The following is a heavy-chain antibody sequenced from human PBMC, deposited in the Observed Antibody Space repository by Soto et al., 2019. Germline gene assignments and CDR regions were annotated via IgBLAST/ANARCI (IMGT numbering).Heavy chain of an antibody. D-gene: IGHD6-13*01. J-gene: IGHJ5*02. CDR3: AIEIYPTKGIAAAAVNWFDP. Sequence: QVQLVQSGAEVKKPGSSVKVSCKASGGTFSSYTISWVRQAPGQGLEWMGRIIPILGIANYAQKFQGRVTITADKSTSTAYMELSSLRSEDTAVYYWAIEIYPTKGIAAAAVNWFDPWGQGTLVTVSS. CDR2: IIPILGIA. V-gene: IGHV1-69*08. CDR1: GGTFSSYT.